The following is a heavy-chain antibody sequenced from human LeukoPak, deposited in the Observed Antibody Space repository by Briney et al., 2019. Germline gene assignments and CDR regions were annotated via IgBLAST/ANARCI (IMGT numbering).Heavy chain of an antibody. CDR3: ARAETYYYDSSGYYLFDY. CDR1: GGSISSSSYY. CDR2: TYYSGST. J-gene: IGHJ4*02. V-gene: IGHV4-39*07. D-gene: IGHD3-22*01. Sequence: SETLSLTCTVSGGSISSSSYYWGWIRQPPGKGLEWIGSTYYSGSTYYNPSLKSRVTISVDTSKNQFSLKLSSVTAADTAVYYCARAETYYYDSSGYYLFDYWGQGTLVTVSS.